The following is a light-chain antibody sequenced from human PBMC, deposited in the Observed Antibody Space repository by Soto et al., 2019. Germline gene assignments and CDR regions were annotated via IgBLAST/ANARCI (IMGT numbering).Light chain of an antibody. CDR1: SSDVGGYNY. J-gene: IGLJ2*01. V-gene: IGLV2-14*01. Sequence: QSALTQPASVSGSPGQSITISCTGTSSDVGGYNYVSWYQQHPGKAPKLMIYDVSNRPSGVSNRFSGSKSGNTASLTISGLQAEDAADYSCRSYTSSSTMVFGGGTKLTVL. CDR2: DVS. CDR3: RSYTSSSTMV.